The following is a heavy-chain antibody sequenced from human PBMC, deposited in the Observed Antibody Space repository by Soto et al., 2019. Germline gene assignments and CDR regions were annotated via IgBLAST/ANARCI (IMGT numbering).Heavy chain of an antibody. CDR2: IWYDGSHQ. V-gene: IGHV3-33*01. Sequence: GGSLRLSCAASGFTFTKFGMHWVRQAPGKGLEWVAIIWYDGSHQYYADSVKGQVTISADKSISTAYLQWSSLKASDTAMYYCVHSSVANWGQGTLVTVSS. CDR1: GFTFTKFG. CDR3: VHSSVAN. J-gene: IGHJ4*02. D-gene: IGHD6-19*01.